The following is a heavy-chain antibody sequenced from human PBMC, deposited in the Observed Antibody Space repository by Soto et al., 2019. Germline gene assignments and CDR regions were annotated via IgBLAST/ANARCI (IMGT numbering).Heavy chain of an antibody. D-gene: IGHD4-17*01. CDR3: ARPYYGGNTEPGY. J-gene: IGHJ4*02. Sequence: EVQLVESGGGLVQPGGSLRLSCAASGFTFSTYWMNWVRQAPGKGLEWVANIKQDGSDMYYVDSVKGRFTISRDNAKNSLFLQMNSLRAEDTAVYYCARPYYGGNTEPGYWGQGTLVTVSS. CDR2: IKQDGSDM. V-gene: IGHV3-7*04. CDR1: GFTFSTYW.